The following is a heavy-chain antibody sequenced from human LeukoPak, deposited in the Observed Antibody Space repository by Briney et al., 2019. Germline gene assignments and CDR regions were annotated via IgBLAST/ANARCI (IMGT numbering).Heavy chain of an antibody. D-gene: IGHD3-3*01. Sequence: SETLSLTCNVSGGSISSYYRSWIRQPPGKGLEWIGYIYYSGSTNYNPSLKSRVTISVDTSKNQFSLKLSSVTAADTAVYYCARRITIFGVVPFQYYFDYWGQGTLVTVSS. CDR1: GGSISSYY. CDR3: ARRITIFGVVPFQYYFDY. V-gene: IGHV4-59*01. CDR2: IYYSGST. J-gene: IGHJ4*02.